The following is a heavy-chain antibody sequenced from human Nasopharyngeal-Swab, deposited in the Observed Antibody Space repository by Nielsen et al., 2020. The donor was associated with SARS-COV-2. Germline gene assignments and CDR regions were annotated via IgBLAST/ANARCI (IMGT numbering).Heavy chain of an antibody. V-gene: IGHV3-30*18. Sequence: GRSLTLSCAASAFIFSNYGMHWVRQAPGKGLEWVAVISSDGINKYDADSVKGRFTISRDHSKGTLYLQMNSLRPEDTAVYYCAKEGPGMFGVVGLDVWGQGTTVTVSS. D-gene: IGHD3-3*01. CDR1: AFIFSNYG. CDR2: ISSDGINK. CDR3: AKEGPGMFGVVGLDV. J-gene: IGHJ6*02.